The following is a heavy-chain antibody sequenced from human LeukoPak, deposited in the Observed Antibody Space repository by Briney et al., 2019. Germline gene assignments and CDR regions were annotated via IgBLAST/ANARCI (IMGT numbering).Heavy chain of an antibody. D-gene: IGHD2-2*01. V-gene: IGHV4-38-2*02. CDR3: ARDPRWLTPDCTSTSCYENYFDP. CDR1: GYSISSGYQ. Sequence: SETLSLTCAVSGYSISSGYQWAWIRQSPGKGLEWIGSIFHSGSAHYNPSLKRRVTISVETSNNQFSLKMYSVTAADTAVYYCARDPRWLTPDCTSTSCYENYFDPWGQGTLVTVSS. CDR2: IFHSGSA. J-gene: IGHJ5*02.